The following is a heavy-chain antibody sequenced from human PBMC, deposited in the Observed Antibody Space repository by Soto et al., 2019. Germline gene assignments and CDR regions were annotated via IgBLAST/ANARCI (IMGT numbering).Heavy chain of an antibody. Sequence: GGSLRLSCAASGFTFSSYAMSWVRQAPGKGLEWVSAISGSGGSTYYADAVKGRFTISRDNSKNTLYLQMNSLRAEDTAVYYCAKSLYSGYDYFDYWGQGTLVTVSS. J-gene: IGHJ4*02. CDR2: ISGSGGST. V-gene: IGHV3-23*01. D-gene: IGHD5-12*01. CDR1: GFTFSSYA. CDR3: AKSLYSGYDYFDY.